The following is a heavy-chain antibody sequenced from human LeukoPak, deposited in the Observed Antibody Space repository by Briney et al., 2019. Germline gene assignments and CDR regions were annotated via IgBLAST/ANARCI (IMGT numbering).Heavy chain of an antibody. Sequence: GGSLRLSCAASGFTFSSYGMHWVRQAPGKGLEWVAVIWYDGSNKYYVDSVKGRFTISRDNSKNTLYLQMNSLRAEDTAVYYCARDQNEGYGDYFYYFNYWGQGTLVTVSS. V-gene: IGHV3-33*01. CDR2: IWYDGSNK. CDR1: GFTFSSYG. J-gene: IGHJ4*02. D-gene: IGHD4-17*01. CDR3: ARDQNEGYGDYFYYFNY.